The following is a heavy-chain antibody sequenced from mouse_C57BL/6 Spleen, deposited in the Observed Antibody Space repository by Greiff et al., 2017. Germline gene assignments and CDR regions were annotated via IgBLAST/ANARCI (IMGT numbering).Heavy chain of an antibody. J-gene: IGHJ3*01. Sequence: VQLQQPGAELVKPGASVKMSCKASGYTFTSYWITWVKQRPGQGLEWIGDIYPGGGCTHYNEKFKGKATMTVDTSSSTAYMQLSSLTSEDSAVYDCARSGDVGFAYWGQGTTLTVSA. CDR2: IYPGGGCT. CDR3: ARSGDVGFAY. V-gene: IGHV1-55*01. CDR1: GYTFTSYW. D-gene: IGHD3-3*01.